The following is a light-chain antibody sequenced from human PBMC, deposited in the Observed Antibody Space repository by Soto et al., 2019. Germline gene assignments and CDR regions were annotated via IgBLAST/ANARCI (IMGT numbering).Light chain of an antibody. CDR3: QQRSNWPPG. CDR1: QSVSSY. CDR2: DAS. Sequence: EIVLTQSPATLSLSPGERATLSCRASQSVSSYLAWYQQKPGQAPRLLIFDASNRATGIPDRFSGSGSGTDFTLTISSLEPEDFAVYYCQQRSNWPPGFGRGTKVDIK. J-gene: IGKJ3*01. V-gene: IGKV3-11*01.